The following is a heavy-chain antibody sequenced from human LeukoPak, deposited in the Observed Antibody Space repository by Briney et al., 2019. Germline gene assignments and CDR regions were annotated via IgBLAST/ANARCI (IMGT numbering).Heavy chain of an antibody. J-gene: IGHJ4*02. Sequence: GRSLRLSCAASGITFRYYAMSWVRQVPGKGLEWVSAISGSGGSTYYTDSVKGRFTISRDNSNNTLSLQMSTLRAEDMAVYYCARHATSRYYSATYDWGQGTLVTVFS. CDR1: GITFRYYA. CDR2: ISGSGGST. CDR3: ARHATSRYYSATYD. D-gene: IGHD3-22*01. V-gene: IGHV3-23*01.